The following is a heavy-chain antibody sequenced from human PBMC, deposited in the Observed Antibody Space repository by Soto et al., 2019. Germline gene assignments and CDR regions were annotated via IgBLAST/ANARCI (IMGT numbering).Heavy chain of an antibody. CDR3: ARGGVY. Sequence: PGGSLRLSCAASGFTFSSHEMNWVRQAPGKGLEWISYISGSGNITYYADSVKDRFTISRDNAQKSLYLQMNSLRVEDTAVYYCARGGVYWGQGTLVTVSS. V-gene: IGHV3-48*03. D-gene: IGHD2-8*01. CDR2: ISGSGNIT. CDR1: GFTFSSHE. J-gene: IGHJ4*02.